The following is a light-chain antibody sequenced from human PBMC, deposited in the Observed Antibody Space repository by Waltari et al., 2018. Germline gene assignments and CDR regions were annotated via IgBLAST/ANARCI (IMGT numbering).Light chain of an antibody. V-gene: IGKV1-39*01. J-gene: IGKJ5*01. CDR2: SAS. Sequence: DIQMTQSPSSLSASVGDRVTITCRPSQSISTYLNWYQQTPGKAPKLLIYSASTLQSGVPSRFSGSGSGTDFTLTISSLQPEDFATYFCQQSYSAPPTFGQGTRLEIK. CDR1: QSISTY. CDR3: QQSYSAPPT.